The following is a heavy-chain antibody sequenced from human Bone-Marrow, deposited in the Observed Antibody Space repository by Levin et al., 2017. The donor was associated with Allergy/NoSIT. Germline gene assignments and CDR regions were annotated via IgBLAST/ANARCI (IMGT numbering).Heavy chain of an antibody. CDR1: GFLFNTYW. J-gene: IGHJ4*02. CDR2: VSSDGSNI. CDR3: ASLSGGDARGRY. D-gene: IGHD2-21*02. V-gene: IGHV3-74*03. Sequence: QRGESLKISCEASGFLFNTYWMHWVRQVPGEGLEWVSRVSSDGSNIAYADSVKGRCTISRDNAKNTLYLQLNSLRADDSAIYYCASLSGGDARGRYWCRGTLVTVSS.